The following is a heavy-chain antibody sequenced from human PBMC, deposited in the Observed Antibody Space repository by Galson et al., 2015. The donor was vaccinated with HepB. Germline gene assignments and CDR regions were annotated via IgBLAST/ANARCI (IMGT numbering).Heavy chain of an antibody. CDR1: GYSFTVYY. CDR3: ARGGLRYFDGRYGLDV. V-gene: IGHV1-2*04. J-gene: IGHJ6*02. D-gene: IGHD3-9*01. CDR2: INPNSGGT. Sequence: SVKVSCKASGYSFTVYYMHWVRQAPGQGLEWLGWINPNSGGTNYAQKFQDSVTMTRDTSISTVYMELTRLRSDDTAVYYCARGGLRYFDGRYGLDVWGQGTTVTVSS.